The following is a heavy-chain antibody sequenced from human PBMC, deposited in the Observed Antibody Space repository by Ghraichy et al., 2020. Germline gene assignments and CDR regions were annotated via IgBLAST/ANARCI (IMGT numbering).Heavy chain of an antibody. D-gene: IGHD1-26*01. Sequence: ESLNISCAVSGGSFSGYYWSWIRQPPGKGLEWIWVINHSGSTNYNPSLKSRVTISVDTSKNQFSLKLGSVTAADTAVYYCAIGEQLPVWFRVYWGQGTQRTVSS. CDR3: AIGEQLPVWFRVY. CDR2: INHSGST. CDR1: GGSFSGYY. V-gene: IGHV4-34*01. J-gene: IGHJ4*02.